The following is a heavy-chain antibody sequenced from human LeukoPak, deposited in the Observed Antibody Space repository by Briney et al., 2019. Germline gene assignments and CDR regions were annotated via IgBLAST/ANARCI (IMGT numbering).Heavy chain of an antibody. Sequence: PSETLSLTCAVSGYSISSGYYWGWIRQPPGNGLEWIGSIYHSGSTYYNPSLKSRVTISVDTSKNQFSLKLSSVTAADTAVYYCARCITMIVAEVDAFDIWGQGTMVTVSS. J-gene: IGHJ3*02. CDR1: GYSISSGYY. V-gene: IGHV4-38-2*01. CDR3: ARCITMIVAEVDAFDI. D-gene: IGHD3-22*01. CDR2: IYHSGST.